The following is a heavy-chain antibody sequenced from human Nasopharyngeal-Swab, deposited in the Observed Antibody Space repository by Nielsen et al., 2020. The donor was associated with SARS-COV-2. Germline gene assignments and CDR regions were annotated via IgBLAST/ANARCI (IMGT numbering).Heavy chain of an antibody. CDR2: IYYNGNT. V-gene: IGHV4-39*01. D-gene: IGHD6-13*01. J-gene: IGHJ4*02. Sequence: SETLSLTCPVSGASIAYSTFYWGWNRPPPGKGLEWIGNIYYNGNTYQNPSLKSRLTISVDKSKNQFSLQLSSVTAADTAVYYCVRSSSWYYFDYWAQGTQVTVSS. CDR3: VRSSSWYYFDY. CDR1: GASIAYSTFY.